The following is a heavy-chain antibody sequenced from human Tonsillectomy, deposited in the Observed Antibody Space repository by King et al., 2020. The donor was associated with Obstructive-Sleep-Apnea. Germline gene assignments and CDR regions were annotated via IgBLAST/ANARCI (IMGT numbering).Heavy chain of an antibody. CDR2: ISWNGDSK. CDR3: VKDIKATVYGAGSSFEY. V-gene: IGHV3-9*01. D-gene: IGHD3-10*01. J-gene: IGHJ4*02. Sequence: VQLVESGGGLVQPGRSLRLSCAASGFTFDDYAIHWVRQSPGKGLEWVSGISWNGDSKVYADSVKGRFTISRDNAKRSLYLQMNSLTAEDTASYYCVKDIKATVYGAGSSFEYWGQGTQVTVSS. CDR1: GFTFDDYA.